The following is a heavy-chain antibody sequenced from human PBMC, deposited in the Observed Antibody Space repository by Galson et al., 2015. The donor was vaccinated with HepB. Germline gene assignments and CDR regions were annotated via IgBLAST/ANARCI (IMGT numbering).Heavy chain of an antibody. CDR1: GFTFSSYG. Sequence: SLRLSCASSGFTFSSYGMHWVRQAPGKGLEWVAFIRYDGSNKYYADSVKGRFTISRDNSKNTLYLQMNSLRAEDTAVYYCAKDLLTDYYGSGSERDYYYYGMDVWGQGTTVTVSS. CDR3: AKDLLTDYYGSGSERDYYYYGMDV. D-gene: IGHD3-10*01. CDR2: IRYDGSNK. V-gene: IGHV3-30*02. J-gene: IGHJ6*02.